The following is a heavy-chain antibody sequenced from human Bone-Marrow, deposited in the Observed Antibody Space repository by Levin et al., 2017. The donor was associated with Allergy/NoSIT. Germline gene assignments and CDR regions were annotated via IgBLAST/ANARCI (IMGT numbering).Heavy chain of an antibody. D-gene: IGHD3-3*01. J-gene: IGHJ5*02. CDR3: ASTFYGSWRGSAATWFDP. CDR1: GFTISSYY. Sequence: PGGSLRLSCAASGFTISSYYMYWVRQAPGKGLEWVSSISASSSYINYADFVTGRFTISRDNARNSLYLQMNSLRAEDTAVYYCASTFYGSWRGSAATWFDPWGQGTLVTVSS. V-gene: IGHV3-21*01. CDR2: ISASSSYI.